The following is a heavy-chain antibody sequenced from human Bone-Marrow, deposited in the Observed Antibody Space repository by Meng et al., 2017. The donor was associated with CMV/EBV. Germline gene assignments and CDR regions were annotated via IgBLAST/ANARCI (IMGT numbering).Heavy chain of an antibody. J-gene: IGHJ4*02. CDR2: ISYDGSNK. V-gene: IGHV3-30-3*01. D-gene: IGHD1-1*01. CDR1: GFIFSSYA. CDR3: ARDPVRWNDDLSFDY. Sequence: GESLKISCAASGFIFSSYAMHWVRQAPGKGLEWVAVISYDGSNKYYADSVKGRFTISRDNSKNTLYLQMNSLRAEDTAVYYCARDPVRWNDDLSFDYWGQGTLDTVSS.